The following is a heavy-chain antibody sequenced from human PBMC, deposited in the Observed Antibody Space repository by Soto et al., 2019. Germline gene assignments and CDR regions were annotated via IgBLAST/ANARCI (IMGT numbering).Heavy chain of an antibody. V-gene: IGHV3-48*01. CDR3: ARDQKASGYTRYFDS. CDR1: GFTFSLYN. J-gene: IGHJ4*02. Sequence: EVQVVESGGGLVQPGGSLRLSCAASGFTFSLYNMNWVRQAPGKGLEWVAYVSSSSSIIYYADSVKGRFTISRDDAKNSLYVQMNSLGAEDTAVYFCARDQKASGYTRYFDSWGLGILVTVSS. CDR2: VSSSSSII. D-gene: IGHD6-13*01.